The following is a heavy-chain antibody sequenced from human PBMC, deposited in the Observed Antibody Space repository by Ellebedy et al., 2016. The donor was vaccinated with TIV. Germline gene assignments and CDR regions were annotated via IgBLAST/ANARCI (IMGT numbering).Heavy chain of an antibody. D-gene: IGHD5-18*01. CDR1: GFTFRSYD. CDR3: ARVRFGDTAVDY. CDR2: IGTAGDT. V-gene: IGHV3-13*01. J-gene: IGHJ4*02. Sequence: GGSLRLSCAASGFTFRSYDMHWVRQATGKGLEWVSAIGTAGDTYYPGSVKGRFTISRENAKNSLYLQMNSLRAEDTAVYYCARVRFGDTAVDYWGQGTLVPVSS.